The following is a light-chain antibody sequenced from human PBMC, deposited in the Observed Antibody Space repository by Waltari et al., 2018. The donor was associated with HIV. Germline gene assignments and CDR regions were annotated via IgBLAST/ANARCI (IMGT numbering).Light chain of an antibody. CDR3: AAWDDSLNGYV. J-gene: IGLJ1*01. Sequence: QSVLTQPPSVSEAPRQRVTISCSGRSSHIGTNAVNWYQQVPGKAPQLLIYFDDLLSSGVSDRFSGSKSGTSASLAIRGLQSEDEADYYCAAWDDSLNGYVFGSGTKVTVL. V-gene: IGLV1-36*01. CDR2: FDD. CDR1: SSHIGTNA.